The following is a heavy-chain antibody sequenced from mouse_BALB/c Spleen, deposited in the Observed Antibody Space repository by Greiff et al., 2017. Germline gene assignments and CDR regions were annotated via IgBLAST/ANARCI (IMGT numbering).Heavy chain of an antibody. CDR1: GYTFSSYW. V-gene: IGHV1-9*01. Sequence: QVQLQQSGAELMKPGASVKISCKATGYTFSSYWIEWVKQRPGHGLEWIGEILTGSGSTNYNEKFKGKATFTADTSSNTAYMQLSSLTSEDSAVYYCATGYYRYDFDYWGQGTTLTVSS. D-gene: IGHD2-14*01. J-gene: IGHJ2*01. CDR2: ILTGSGST. CDR3: ATGYYRYDFDY.